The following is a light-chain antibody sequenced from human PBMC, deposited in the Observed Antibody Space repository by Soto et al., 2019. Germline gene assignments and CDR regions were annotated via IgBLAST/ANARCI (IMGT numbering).Light chain of an antibody. CDR3: KQYGRSPGT. CDR2: GAS. V-gene: IGKV3-20*01. CDR1: QSVSSSY. J-gene: IGKJ1*01. Sequence: EIVLTQSPGTLSFSPGERATLSCRASQSVSSSYLAWYQQKPGQAPRLLIYGASSRATGIPDRFSGSGSGKDFTLTISRLEPEDFAVYYCKQYGRSPGTFGQGNKV.